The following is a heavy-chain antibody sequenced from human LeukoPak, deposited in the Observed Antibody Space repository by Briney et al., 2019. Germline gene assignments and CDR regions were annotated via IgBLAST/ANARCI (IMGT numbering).Heavy chain of an antibody. V-gene: IGHV4-34*01. CDR3: ARGGFYCGGDCYVDY. D-gene: IGHD2-21*02. CDR1: GGSFSPYY. CDR2: INHSGST. J-gene: IGHJ4*02. Sequence: PSETLSFTCAVYGGSFSPYYWSWIRQPPGKGLEWIGEINHSGSTNYNPSLKSRVTISVDTSKNQFSLKLSSVTAADTAVYYCARGGFYCGGDCYVDYWGQGTLVTVSS.